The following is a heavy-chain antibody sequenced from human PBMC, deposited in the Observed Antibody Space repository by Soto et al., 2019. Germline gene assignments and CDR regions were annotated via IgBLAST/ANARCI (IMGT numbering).Heavy chain of an antibody. CDR3: ARHLPPSSSWFLDYYFDY. Sequence: GASVKVSSKASGYTFTSYGISWVRQAPGQGLEWMGWISAYNGNTNYAQKLQGRVTMTTDTSTSTAYMELRSLRSDDTAVYYCARHLPPSSSWFLDYYFDYWGQGTLVTVSS. J-gene: IGHJ4*02. V-gene: IGHV1-18*01. CDR1: GYTFTSYG. CDR2: ISAYNGNT. D-gene: IGHD6-13*01.